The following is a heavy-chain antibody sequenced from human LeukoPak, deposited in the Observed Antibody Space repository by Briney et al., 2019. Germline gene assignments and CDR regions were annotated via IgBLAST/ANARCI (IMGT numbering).Heavy chain of an antibody. V-gene: IGHV1-18*01. J-gene: IGHJ4*02. CDR2: ISAYNGNT. Sequence: ASVKVSCKASGYTFTSYAMHWVRQAPGQGLEWMGWISAYNGNTNYAQKLQGRVTMTTDTSTSTAYMELRSLRSDDTAVYYCARSLAVAGTSVDYWGQGTLVTVSS. CDR3: ARSLAVAGTSVDY. CDR1: GYTFTSYA. D-gene: IGHD6-19*01.